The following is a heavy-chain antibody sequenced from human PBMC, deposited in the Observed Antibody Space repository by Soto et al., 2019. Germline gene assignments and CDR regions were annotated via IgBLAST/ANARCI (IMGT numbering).Heavy chain of an antibody. CDR3: AGDNWNWSYYYYMDV. CDR1: GFTFRNYA. J-gene: IGHJ6*03. V-gene: IGHV3-23*01. Sequence: GGSLRLCCAASGFTFRNYAMSWVRQAPGKGLEWVSGISGSGDSTYYADSVKGRFTISRDNSKNTLYLQMNSLRAEDTAVYYCAGDNWNWSYYYYMDVWGKGTTVTVSS. CDR2: ISGSGDST. D-gene: IGHD1-7*01.